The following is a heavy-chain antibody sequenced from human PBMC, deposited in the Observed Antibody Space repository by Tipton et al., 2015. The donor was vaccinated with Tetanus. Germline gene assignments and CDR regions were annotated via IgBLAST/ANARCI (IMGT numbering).Heavy chain of an antibody. D-gene: IGHD3-22*01. Sequence: QLVQSGAEVKKPGASVKVSCKASGYTFTGYYMYWVRQAPGQGLEWMGWIDPNSGGTVYAQKFQGRVTMTRDTSISTAYMELRSLRSDDTAVYYCARDRGDYIYYGMDVWGQGTTVTVSS. V-gene: IGHV1-2*02. CDR1: GYTFTGYY. J-gene: IGHJ6*02. CDR2: IDPNSGGT. CDR3: ARDRGDYIYYGMDV.